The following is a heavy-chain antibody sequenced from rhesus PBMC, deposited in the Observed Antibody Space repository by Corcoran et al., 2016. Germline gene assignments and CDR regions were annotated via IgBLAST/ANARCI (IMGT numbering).Heavy chain of an antibody. Sequence: QVQLQESGPGLVKPPETLSLTCAVSGGSFSGYWWGWIRQPPGKGLEWIGHISSGGSNYLNPSLKSRVTLSVDTSKNQVSLKLSSVTAADTAVYYCARGYGSLDYWGQGVLVTVSS. J-gene: IGHJ4*01. CDR2: ISSGGSN. D-gene: IGHD6-25*01. CDR3: ARGYGSLDY. CDR1: GGSFSGYW. V-gene: IGHV4S14*01.